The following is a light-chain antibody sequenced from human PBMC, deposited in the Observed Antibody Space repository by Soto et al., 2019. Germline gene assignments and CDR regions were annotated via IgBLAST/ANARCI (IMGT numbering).Light chain of an antibody. Sequence: QTVVTQEPSFSVSPGGTVTLTCGLTSGSVSTTYYPSWYQQTPGQAPRTLIYKTNTRSSGVPDRFSGSILGNKAALTITGAQADDESEYYCVLYMGSGISVFGGGTQLTVL. J-gene: IGLJ3*02. CDR1: SGSVSTTYY. V-gene: IGLV8-61*01. CDR2: KTN. CDR3: VLYMGSGISV.